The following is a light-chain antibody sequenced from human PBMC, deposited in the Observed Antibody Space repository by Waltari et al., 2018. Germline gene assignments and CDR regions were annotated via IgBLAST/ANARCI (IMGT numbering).Light chain of an antibody. CDR2: WAS. V-gene: IGKV4-1*01. J-gene: IGKJ5*01. Sequence: DIVMTQSPDSLTVSLGERATINCKSSQSVFYSSNNKDSLAWYQQKPGQPPKLLIYWASTRESGVPDRFSGSGSGTDFTLTISSLQAEDVAVYYCQQYYSILITFGQGTRLEIK. CDR3: QQYYSILIT. CDR1: QSVFYSSNNKDS.